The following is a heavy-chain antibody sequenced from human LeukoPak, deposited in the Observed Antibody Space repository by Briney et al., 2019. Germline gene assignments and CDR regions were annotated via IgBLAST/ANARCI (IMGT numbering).Heavy chain of an antibody. CDR3: ARDPGTATPHFDC. Sequence: GGSLRLSCAASGFTFSSYSMLWVRQAPGKGLEWVAVIWYDGSNKYYADSVKGRFTISRDNSKNTLYLQMNSLRAEDTAVYYCARDPGTATPHFDCWGQGTLVTVSS. V-gene: IGHV3-33*01. CDR2: IWYDGSNK. CDR1: GFTFSSYS. D-gene: IGHD5-18*01. J-gene: IGHJ4*02.